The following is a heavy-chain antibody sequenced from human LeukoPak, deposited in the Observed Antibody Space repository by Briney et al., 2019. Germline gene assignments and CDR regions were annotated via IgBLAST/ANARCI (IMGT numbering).Heavy chain of an antibody. Sequence: GESLKISCKGSGYSFTSYWIAWVRQMPGKGLEWMGIIYPGDSDTRYSPSFQGQVTISADKSISTAYLQWSSLKASDTAMYYCARHSSSGWYYNWFDPWGQGTLVTVSS. J-gene: IGHJ5*02. CDR3: ARHSSSGWYYNWFDP. CDR2: IYPGDSDT. CDR1: GYSFTSYW. V-gene: IGHV5-51*01. D-gene: IGHD6-19*01.